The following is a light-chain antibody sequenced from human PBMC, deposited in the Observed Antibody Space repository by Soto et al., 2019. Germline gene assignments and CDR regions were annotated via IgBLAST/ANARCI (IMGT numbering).Light chain of an antibody. J-gene: IGKJ4*01. CDR3: QQRSNWPPLT. CDR1: QSVSSY. Sequence: EIVLTQSPATLSLSPGERATLSCRASQSVSSYLAWYQQKPGQAPRLLIYDASNRATGIPARFSGSGSGTDFTLTISSLKPADVAFYYSQQRSNWPPLTFGGETKEQIK. CDR2: DAS. V-gene: IGKV3-11*01.